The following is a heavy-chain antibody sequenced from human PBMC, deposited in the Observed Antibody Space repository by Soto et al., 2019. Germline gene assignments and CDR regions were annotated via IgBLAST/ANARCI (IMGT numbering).Heavy chain of an antibody. D-gene: IGHD3-16*01. V-gene: IGHV1-69*02. CDR1: GGTFSTYT. Sequence: SVKVSCKASGGTFSTYTITWVRQAPGQGLEWMGRIIPLLGVPNNAQKFQGRVTITRDTSASTAYMELSSLRSEDTAVYYCANALGLYYFDYWGQGTLVTVSS. J-gene: IGHJ4*02. CDR3: ANALGLYYFDY. CDR2: IIPLLGVP.